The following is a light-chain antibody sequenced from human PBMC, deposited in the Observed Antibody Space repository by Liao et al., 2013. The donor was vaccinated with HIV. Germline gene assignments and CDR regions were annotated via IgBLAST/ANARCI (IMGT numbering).Light chain of an antibody. V-gene: IGLV3-21*01. J-gene: IGLJ2*01. CDR2: YDN. Sequence: SYELTQPPSVSVAPGQTATIPCGGSNIGNKAVHWYQQRPGQAPVLVIFYDNDRPSGIPARFTGANSGNTATLTISRVEAGDEADYYCQVWDIARDHVVFGGGTKLTVL. CDR1: NIGNKA. CDR3: QVWDIARDHVV.